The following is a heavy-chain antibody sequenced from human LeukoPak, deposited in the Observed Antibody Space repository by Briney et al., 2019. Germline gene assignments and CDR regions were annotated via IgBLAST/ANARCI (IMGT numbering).Heavy chain of an antibody. CDR3: VHGRNYYYMDV. V-gene: IGHV4-39*07. D-gene: IGHD3/OR15-3a*01. Sequence: SETLSLTCTVSGGSISSSTYYWGWIRQPPGKGLEWIGNIYYNGNTYYNPSLKSRVTISADSSKNQFSLKLSSVTAADTAVYYCVHGRNYYYMDVWGKGTTVTVSS. CDR2: IYYNGNT. J-gene: IGHJ6*03. CDR1: GGSISSSTYY.